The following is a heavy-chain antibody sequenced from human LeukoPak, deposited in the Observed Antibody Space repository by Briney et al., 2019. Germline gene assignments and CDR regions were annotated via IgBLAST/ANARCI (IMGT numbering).Heavy chain of an antibody. CDR2: ISRLGT. V-gene: IGHV3-53*01. D-gene: IGHD1-1*01. CDR1: EFSVGSNY. Sequence: GGSLRLSCAASEFSVGSNYMTWVRQAQGKGLEWVSGISRLGTFYSDSVKGRFTISRDNSRNTLFLQMNSLTVDDTAVYYCAKGLEVESRLDSWGPGTLVTVSS. J-gene: IGHJ4*02. CDR3: AKGLEVESRLDS.